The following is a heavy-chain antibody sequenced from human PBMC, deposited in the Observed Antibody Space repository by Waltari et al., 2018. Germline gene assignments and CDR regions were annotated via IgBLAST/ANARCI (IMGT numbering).Heavy chain of an antibody. J-gene: IGHJ6*02. CDR3: ARDAWARGDPYYYYGMDV. Sequence: EVQLVESGGGLVQPGGSLRLSCAASGFTFSSYEMNWVRQAHGKGLEWVSYISSSGSTIYYADSVKGRFTISRDNAKNSLYLQMNSLRAEDTAVYYCARDAWARGDPYYYYGMDVWGQGTTVTVSS. D-gene: IGHD2-21*02. CDR2: ISSSGSTI. V-gene: IGHV3-48*03. CDR1: GFTFSSYE.